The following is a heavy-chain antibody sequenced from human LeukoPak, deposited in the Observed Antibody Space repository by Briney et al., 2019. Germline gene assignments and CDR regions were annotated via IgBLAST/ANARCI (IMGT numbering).Heavy chain of an antibody. D-gene: IGHD3-22*01. CDR3: ARDGSSGYYSFDY. J-gene: IGHJ4*02. V-gene: IGHV3-66*01. Sequence: PGGSLRLSCAASGFTVSSNYMSWVRQAPGEGLEWVSVIYSDGNTYYADSVKGRFTISRDNSKNTLYFQMNSLRAEDTAVYYCARDGSSGYYSFDYWGQGTLVTVSS. CDR1: GFTVSSNY. CDR2: IYSDGNT.